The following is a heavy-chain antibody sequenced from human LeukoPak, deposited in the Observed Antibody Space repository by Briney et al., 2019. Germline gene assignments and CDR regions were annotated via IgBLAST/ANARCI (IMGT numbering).Heavy chain of an antibody. Sequence: GASVKVSCKASGGTFSSYAISWVRQAPGPGLEWMGGIIPIFGTANYAQKFQGRVTITTDESTSTAYMELSSLRSEDTAVYYCASESGSYPGYFDYWGQGTLVTVSS. V-gene: IGHV1-69*05. J-gene: IGHJ4*02. CDR1: GGTFSSYA. D-gene: IGHD1-26*01. CDR3: ASESGSYPGYFDY. CDR2: IIPIFGTA.